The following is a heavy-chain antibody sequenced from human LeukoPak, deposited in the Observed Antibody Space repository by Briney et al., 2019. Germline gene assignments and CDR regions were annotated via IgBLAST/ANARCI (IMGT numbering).Heavy chain of an antibody. V-gene: IGHV1-8*03. Sequence: ASVKVSCKASGYTFTSYDINWVRQATGQGLEWMGWMNPNSGNTGYAQKFQGRVTITRNTSISTAYMELSSLGSGDTAVYYCARSPSWTGCSPYWCVPWGQGTLVTVSS. CDR2: MNPNSGNT. CDR1: GYTFTSYD. CDR3: ARSPSWTGCSPYWCVP. J-gene: IGHJ5*02. D-gene: IGHD3/OR15-3a*01.